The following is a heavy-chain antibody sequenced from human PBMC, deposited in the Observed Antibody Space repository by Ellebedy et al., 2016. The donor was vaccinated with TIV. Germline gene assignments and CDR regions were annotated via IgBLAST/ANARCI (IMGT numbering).Heavy chain of an antibody. D-gene: IGHD5-24*01. J-gene: IGHJ4*02. V-gene: IGHV3-74*01. CDR1: GFTFSDYW. CDR2: IKGDGSYT. CDR3: ARDLRDGYNSPPDY. Sequence: GGSLRLXXAASGFTFSDYWMRWVRQAPGKGLVWVSRIKGDGSYTNYADSVNGRFTTSRDNAENTLYLQMNSLRVEDTAVYFCARDLRDGYNSPPDYWGQGTLVTVSS.